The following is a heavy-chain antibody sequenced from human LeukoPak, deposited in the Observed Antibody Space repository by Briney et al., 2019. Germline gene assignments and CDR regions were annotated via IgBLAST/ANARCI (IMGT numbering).Heavy chain of an antibody. Sequence: PGGSLRLSCAASGFTFRNYAMTWARQAPGKGLDWVALIGARDGRTYYADPVKGRFTISRDNFKNTLYLQMNSLRAEDTAIYYCAKGLYDYALDVWGQGTAVTVSS. CDR2: IGARDGRT. CDR1: GFTFRNYA. CDR3: AKGLYDYALDV. V-gene: IGHV3-23*01. J-gene: IGHJ6*02.